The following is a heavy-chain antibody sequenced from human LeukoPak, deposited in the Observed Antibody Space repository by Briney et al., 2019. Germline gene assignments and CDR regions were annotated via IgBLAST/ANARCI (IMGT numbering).Heavy chain of an antibody. Sequence: GGSLRLSCAASGFTFSSYNMNWVRQAPGKGLEWVSSISSSSSYIYYADSVKGRFTISRDNARNSLYLQMNSLRAEDTSVYFCVRSTGGDWYTFDTWGQGTMVNVSS. V-gene: IGHV3-21*01. CDR1: GFTFSSYN. CDR3: VRSTGGDWYTFDT. CDR2: ISSSSSYI. J-gene: IGHJ3*02. D-gene: IGHD2-21*02.